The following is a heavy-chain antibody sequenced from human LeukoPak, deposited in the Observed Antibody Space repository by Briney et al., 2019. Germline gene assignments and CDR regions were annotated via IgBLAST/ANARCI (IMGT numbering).Heavy chain of an antibody. CDR2: IIPILGIA. D-gene: IGHD2-21*02. J-gene: IGHJ2*01. CDR3: ASGGDVTSYFDL. CDR1: GGTFSSYT. V-gene: IGHV1-69*02. Sequence: SVKVSCKASGGTFSSYTISWVRQAPGQGLEWMGRIIPILGIANYAQKFQGRVTITADKSTSTAYMELSSLRSEDTAVYYCASGGDVTSYFDLWGRGTLVTVSS.